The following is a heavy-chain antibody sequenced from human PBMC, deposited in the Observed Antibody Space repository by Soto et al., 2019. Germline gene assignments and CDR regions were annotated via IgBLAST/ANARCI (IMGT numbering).Heavy chain of an antibody. J-gene: IGHJ4*02. Sequence: QVQLVQSGAEVKKPGATVKVSCKASGYSFTSYGISWVRQAPGQGLEWMGWISPYNGNTNYAQKVQGRVTMTTDSSTSTAYMEPRSLRFDDTAMYYCAREELYNSGWTEYWGQGTLVTVSS. V-gene: IGHV1-18*01. CDR2: ISPYNGNT. D-gene: IGHD6-19*01. CDR1: GYSFTSYG. CDR3: AREELYNSGWTEY.